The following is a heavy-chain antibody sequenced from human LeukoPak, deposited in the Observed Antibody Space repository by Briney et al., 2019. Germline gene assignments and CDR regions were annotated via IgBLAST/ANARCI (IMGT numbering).Heavy chain of an antibody. CDR2: ISPSGGST. D-gene: IGHD3-10*01. CDR3: ARGFRRISLWFGELGGWPRGDAFDI. J-gene: IGHJ3*02. V-gene: IGHV1-46*01. CDR1: GYTFTSYY. Sequence: ASVKVSCKASGYTFTSYYMHWVRQAPGQGLEWMGIISPSGGSTSYAQKFQGRVTMTRDTSTSTVYMELSSLRSEDTAVYYCARGFRRISLWFGELGGWPRGDAFDIWGQGTMVTVSS.